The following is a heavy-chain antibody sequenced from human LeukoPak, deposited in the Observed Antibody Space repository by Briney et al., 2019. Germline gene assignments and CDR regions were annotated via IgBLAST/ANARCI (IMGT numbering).Heavy chain of an antibody. V-gene: IGHV3-74*01. CDR2: INSDGSTT. CDR1: GFTFSSYW. Sequence: GGSLRLSCAASGFTFSSYWMHWVRQAPGKGLLWVSRINSDGSTTNYADSVKGRFTISRDNAENTKYLQMNSLRVEDTAVYYCTRRVSATRWFDPWGQGTLVTVSS. D-gene: IGHD2-15*01. CDR3: TRRVSATRWFDP. J-gene: IGHJ5*02.